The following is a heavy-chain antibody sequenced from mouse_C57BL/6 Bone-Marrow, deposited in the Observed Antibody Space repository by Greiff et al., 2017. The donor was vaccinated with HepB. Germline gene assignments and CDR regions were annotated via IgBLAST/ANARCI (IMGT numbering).Heavy chain of an antibody. CDR1: GFTFSNYW. J-gene: IGHJ4*01. CDR3: TIYYYGSSSLYYAMDY. Sequence: EVQLVESGGGLVQPGGSMKLSCVASGFTFSNYWMNWVRQSPEKGLEWVAQIRLKSDNYATHYAESVKGRFTISRDDSKSSVYLQMNNLRAEDTGIYYCTIYYYGSSSLYYAMDYWGQGTSVTVSS. V-gene: IGHV6-3*01. D-gene: IGHD1-1*01. CDR2: IRLKSDNYAT.